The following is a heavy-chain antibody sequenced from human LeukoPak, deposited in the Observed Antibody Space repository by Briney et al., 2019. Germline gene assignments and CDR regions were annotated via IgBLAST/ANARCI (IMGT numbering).Heavy chain of an antibody. CDR1: GGSFSGYY. Sequence: PSETLSLTCAVYGGSFSGYYWSWIRQPPGKGLEWLGEINHSGSTNYNPSLKSRVTISVDTSKNQFSLKLSSVTAADTAVYYCARDLIVGDTALGPSIKKDVWGQGTTVTVSS. D-gene: IGHD5-18*01. V-gene: IGHV4-34*01. J-gene: IGHJ6*02. CDR2: INHSGST. CDR3: ARDLIVGDTALGPSIKKDV.